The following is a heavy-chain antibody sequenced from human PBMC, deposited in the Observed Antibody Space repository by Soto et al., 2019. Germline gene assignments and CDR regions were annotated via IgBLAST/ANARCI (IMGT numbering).Heavy chain of an antibody. V-gene: IGHV4-59*01. Sequence: PSETLSLTCTFSGGSISSYYWSLIRQPPGKGLEWIGYIYYSGSTNYNPSLKSRVTISVDTSKNQFSLKLSSVTAADTAVYYCARGGGASSSWYFSVWFDPWGQGTLVTVSS. D-gene: IGHD6-13*01. CDR3: ARGGGASSSWYFSVWFDP. CDR2: IYYSGST. CDR1: GGSISSYY. J-gene: IGHJ5*02.